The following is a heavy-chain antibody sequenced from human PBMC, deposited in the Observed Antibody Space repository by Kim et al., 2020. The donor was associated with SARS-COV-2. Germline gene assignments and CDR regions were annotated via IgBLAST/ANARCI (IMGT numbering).Heavy chain of an antibody. V-gene: IGHV1-3*01. D-gene: IGHD2-2*01. CDR2: INAGNGNT. CDR1: GYTFTSYA. J-gene: IGHJ4*02. Sequence: ASVKVSCKASGYTFTSYAMHWVRRAPGQRLEWMGWINAGNGNTKYSQKFQGRVTITRDTSASTAYMELSSLRSEETAVYYCAYCSSTSSMTGYLYWGQGTLVTVSS. CDR3: AYCSSTSSMTGYLY.